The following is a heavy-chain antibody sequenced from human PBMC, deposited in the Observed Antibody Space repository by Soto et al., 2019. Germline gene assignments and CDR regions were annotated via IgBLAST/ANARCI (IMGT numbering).Heavy chain of an antibody. Sequence: EVQLLESGGGLVQPGGSLRLSCAASGFTFSSYAMSWVRQAPGKGLEWVAAISGSGGSTYYADSVKGRFTISRDNSKNTLYLQMNSLRAEDTAVYYCAKGISSGWYAEYWGQGTLVTVSS. CDR3: AKGISSGWYAEY. CDR2: ISGSGGST. J-gene: IGHJ4*02. CDR1: GFTFSSYA. D-gene: IGHD6-19*01. V-gene: IGHV3-23*01.